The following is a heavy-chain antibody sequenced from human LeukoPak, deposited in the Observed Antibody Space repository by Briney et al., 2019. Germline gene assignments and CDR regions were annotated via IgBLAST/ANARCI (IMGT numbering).Heavy chain of an antibody. Sequence: ASVKVSCKASGYTFTSYDINWVRQATGQGLEWMGWINPNSGGTNYAQKFQGRVTMTRDTSISTAYMELSRLRSDDTAVYYCARDGNSSSWYNYWGQGTLVTVSS. D-gene: IGHD6-13*01. V-gene: IGHV1-2*02. CDR3: ARDGNSSSWYNY. CDR2: INPNSGGT. J-gene: IGHJ4*02. CDR1: GYTFTSYD.